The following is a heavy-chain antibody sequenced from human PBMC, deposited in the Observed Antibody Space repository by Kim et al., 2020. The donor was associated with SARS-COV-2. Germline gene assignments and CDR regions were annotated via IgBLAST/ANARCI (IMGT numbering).Heavy chain of an antibody. CDR3: TRGASSGWYGDY. J-gene: IGHJ4*02. V-gene: IGHV3-49*02. D-gene: IGHD6-19*01. Sequence: EYAASVKGRFTISRDDSKSIAYLQMNSLKTEDTAVYYCTRGASSGWYGDYWGQGTLVTVSS.